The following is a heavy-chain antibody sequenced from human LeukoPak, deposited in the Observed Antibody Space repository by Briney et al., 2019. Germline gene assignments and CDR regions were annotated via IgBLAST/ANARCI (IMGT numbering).Heavy chain of an antibody. CDR3: AKERAYDFWSGYYTGIDY. Sequence: GGPLRLSRAASGFTFSSYAMRWVRQAPGKGLEWVSAISGSGGSTYYADSVKGRFTISRDNSKNTLYLQMNSLRAEDTAVYYCAKERAYDFWSGYYTGIDYWGQGTLVTVSS. J-gene: IGHJ4*02. CDR2: ISGSGGST. V-gene: IGHV3-23*01. D-gene: IGHD3-3*01. CDR1: GFTFSSYA.